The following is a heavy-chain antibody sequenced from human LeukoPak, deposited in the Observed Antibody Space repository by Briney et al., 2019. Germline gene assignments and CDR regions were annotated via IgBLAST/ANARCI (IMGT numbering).Heavy chain of an antibody. CDR3: ARHPIFGGSNVYAFDY. V-gene: IGHV4-59*08. Sequence: SETLSLTCTVSGSSMSRYYWSWIRQPPGKGLEYIGYIYYTGSDNYSPSLTSRVTISLDTSKNQFSLKLNSVTAADTAVYYCARHPIFGGSNVYAFDYWGQGILVTVSS. CDR1: GSSMSRYY. CDR2: IYYTGSD. J-gene: IGHJ4*02. D-gene: IGHD3-16*01.